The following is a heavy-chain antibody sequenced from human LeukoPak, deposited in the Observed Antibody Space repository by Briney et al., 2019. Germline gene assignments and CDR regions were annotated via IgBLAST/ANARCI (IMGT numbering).Heavy chain of an antibody. CDR3: AKDRGTIVVVTPGWFDP. CDR1: GFTFSRYA. Sequence: GGSLRLSCAASGFTFSRYAMNWVRQAPGKGLEWVSGISGSGGTTYYADSVKGRFTISRDNSKNTLYLQMNSLRAEDTAVYYCAKDRGTIVVVTPGWFDPWGQGTLVTVSS. CDR2: ISGSGGTT. J-gene: IGHJ5*02. D-gene: IGHD2-21*02. V-gene: IGHV3-23*01.